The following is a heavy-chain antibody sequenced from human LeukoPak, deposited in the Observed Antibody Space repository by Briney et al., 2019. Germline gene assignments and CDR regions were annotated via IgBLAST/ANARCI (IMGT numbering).Heavy chain of an antibody. D-gene: IGHD3-16*01. V-gene: IGHV3-21*01. CDR3: ARDKLRGRFDY. Sequence: PGGSLRLSCATSGFTFSSYSMNWVRQAPGKGLEWVSSISSSSSYIYYADSVKGRFTISRDNAKNSLYLQMNSLRAEDTAVYYCARDKLRGRFDYWGQGTLVTVSS. CDR2: ISSSSSYI. J-gene: IGHJ4*02. CDR1: GFTFSSYS.